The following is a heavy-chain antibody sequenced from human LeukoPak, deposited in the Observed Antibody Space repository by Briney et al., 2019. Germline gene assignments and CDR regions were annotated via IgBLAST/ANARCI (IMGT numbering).Heavy chain of an antibody. CDR1: GGSISSGSYY. CDR2: IYTSGST. J-gene: IGHJ4*02. V-gene: IGHV4-61*02. D-gene: IGHD3-22*01. Sequence: SETLSLTCTVSGGSISSGSYYWSWIRQPAGKGLEWIGRIYTSGSTNYNPSLKSRVTISVDTSKNHFSLKLSSVTAADTAVYYCARYPTYDSSGRHYWGQGTLVTVSS. CDR3: ARYPTYDSSGRHY.